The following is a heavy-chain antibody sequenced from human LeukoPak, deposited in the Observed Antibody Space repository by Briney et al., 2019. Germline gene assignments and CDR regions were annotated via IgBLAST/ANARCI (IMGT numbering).Heavy chain of an antibody. CDR1: GGSFSGYY. D-gene: IGHD3-16*02. CDR2: INHSGST. CDR3: ARGSGVWGSYRYILFDY. J-gene: IGHJ4*02. V-gene: IGHV4-34*01. Sequence: SETLSLTCAVYGGSFSGYYWSWLRQPPGKGLEWIGEINHSGSTNYNPSLKSRVTISVDTSKNQLSLKLSSVTAADTAVYYCARGSGVWGSYRYILFDYWGQGTLVTVSS.